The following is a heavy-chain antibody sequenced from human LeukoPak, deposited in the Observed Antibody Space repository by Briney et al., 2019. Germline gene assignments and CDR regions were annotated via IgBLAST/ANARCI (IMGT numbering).Heavy chain of an antibody. CDR2: ISSSSRYI. D-gene: IGHD3-22*01. V-gene: IGHV3-21*01. CDR1: GFTFSSYS. CDR3: ARTHYYYESSGYCDY. J-gene: IGHJ4*02. Sequence: PGGSLRLSCAASGFTFSSYSISWVRQAPGKGLEWVSSISSSSRYIYYADSVKGRFTISRDNAKNSLYLQTNSLRTEDTAVYYCARTHYYYESSGYCDYWGQGALVTVSS.